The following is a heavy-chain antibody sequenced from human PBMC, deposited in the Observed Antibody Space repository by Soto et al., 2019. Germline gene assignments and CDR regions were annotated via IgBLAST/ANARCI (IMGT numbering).Heavy chain of an antibody. CDR3: ARERDYYGPGSYPVD. D-gene: IGHD3-10*01. V-gene: IGHV4-30-2*01. CDR2: IYHSGST. Sequence: SETLSLTCAVSGGSISSGGYSWSWIRQPPGKGLEWIGYIYHSGSTYYNPSLKSRVTISVDRSKNQFSLKLSSVTAADTAVYYCARERDYYGPGSYPVDWGQGTLVNVAS. J-gene: IGHJ4*02. CDR1: GGSISSGGYS.